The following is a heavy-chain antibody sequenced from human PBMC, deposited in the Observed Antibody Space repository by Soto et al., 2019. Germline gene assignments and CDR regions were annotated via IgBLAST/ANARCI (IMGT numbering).Heavy chain of an antibody. CDR2: IWYDGSNK. D-gene: IGHD3-22*01. Sequence: QVQLVESGGGVVQPGRSLRLSCAASGFTFSSYGMHWVRQAPGKGLEWVAVIWYDGSNKYYADSVKGRFTISRDNSKNTLYLQMNSLRAEDTAVYYCARDHHYYDSSGPSPLFDYWGQGTLVTVSS. CDR1: GFTFSSYG. V-gene: IGHV3-33*01. J-gene: IGHJ4*02. CDR3: ARDHHYYDSSGPSPLFDY.